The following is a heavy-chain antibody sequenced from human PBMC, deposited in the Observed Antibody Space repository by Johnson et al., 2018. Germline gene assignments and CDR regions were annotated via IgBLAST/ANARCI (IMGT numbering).Heavy chain of an antibody. CDR2: ISSSSSYI. CDR1: GFTFSSYS. V-gene: IGHV3-21*01. Sequence: VQLVQSGGGLVKPGGSLRLSCAASGFTFSSYSMNWVRQAPGKGLEWVSSISSSSSYIYYADSVKGRFTISRDNAKNSLYLQMTSLRAEDTAVYYCARGVSVSSLDAFDIWGQGTMVTVSS. D-gene: IGHD2-2*01. CDR3: ARGVSVSSLDAFDI. J-gene: IGHJ3*02.